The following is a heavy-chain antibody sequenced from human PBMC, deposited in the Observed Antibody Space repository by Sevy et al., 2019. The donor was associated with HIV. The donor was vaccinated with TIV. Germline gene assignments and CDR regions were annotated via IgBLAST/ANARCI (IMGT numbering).Heavy chain of an antibody. D-gene: IGHD1-1*01. J-gene: IGHJ1*01. CDR2: ISYDGSNK. Sequence: GGSLRLSCAASGFTFSDYSMHWVRQAPGKGLEWVATISYDGSNKHYAVSVKGRFTLSRDNSKNSLFLQMNSLGAEDTAGYYCALERLSSNVAEYFQNWGQGTLVTVSS. CDR3: ALERLSSNVAEYFQN. CDR1: GFTFSDYS. V-gene: IGHV3-30-3*01.